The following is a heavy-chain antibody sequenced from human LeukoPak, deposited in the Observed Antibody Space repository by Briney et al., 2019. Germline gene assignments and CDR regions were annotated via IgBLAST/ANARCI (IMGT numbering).Heavy chain of an antibody. Sequence: SEILSLTCTVSGGSISSYYWSWIRQPPGKGLEWIGYIYYSGSTNYNPSLKSRVTISVDTSKNQFSLKLSSVTAADTAVYYCASVDTAVSHWGQGTLVTVSS. V-gene: IGHV4-59*01. J-gene: IGHJ4*02. CDR1: GGSISSYY. D-gene: IGHD5-18*01. CDR2: IYYSGST. CDR3: ASVDTAVSH.